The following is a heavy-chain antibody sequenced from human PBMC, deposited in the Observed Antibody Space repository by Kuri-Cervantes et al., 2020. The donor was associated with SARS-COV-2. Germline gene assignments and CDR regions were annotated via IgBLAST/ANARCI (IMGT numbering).Heavy chain of an antibody. J-gene: IGHJ3*02. CDR2: IRYDGSNK. D-gene: IGHD1-7*01. CDR1: GFTFSSYG. CDR3: AKGGYNWNYDAFDI. Sequence: GESLKISCAASGFTFSSYGMHWVRQAPGKGLEWVAFIRYDGSNKYYADSVKGRFTISRDNAKNFLYLQMNSLRAEDMALYYCAKGGYNWNYDAFDIWGQGTMVTVSS. V-gene: IGHV3-30*02.